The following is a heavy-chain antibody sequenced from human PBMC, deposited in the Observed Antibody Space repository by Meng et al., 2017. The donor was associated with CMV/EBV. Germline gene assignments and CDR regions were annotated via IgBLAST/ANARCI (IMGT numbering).Heavy chain of an antibody. CDR2: IIPILGIA. CDR1: GGTFSSYT. J-gene: IGHJ3*02. CDR3: ARLLTIAAAGRNAFDI. Sequence: SVTVSCKASGGTFSSYTISWAQQAPGQGLEWMGRIIPILGIANYAQKFQGRVTITADKSTSTAYMKLSSLRSEDTAVYYCARLLTIAAAGRNAFDIWGQGTMVTVSS. D-gene: IGHD6-13*01. V-gene: IGHV1-69*02.